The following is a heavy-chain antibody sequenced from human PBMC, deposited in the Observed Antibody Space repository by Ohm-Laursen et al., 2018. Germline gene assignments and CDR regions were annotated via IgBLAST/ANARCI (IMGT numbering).Heavy chain of an antibody. Sequence: SLRLSCAASGLTLKSYSMNWVRQAPGKGLERVSSISFSGSHIYYADSVKGRFTISRDNAKNSLYLQMNSLRAEDTAVYYCARDRANGGSHHDYWGQGTLVTVSS. CDR3: ARDRANGGSHHDY. V-gene: IGHV3-21*01. D-gene: IGHD1-26*01. CDR1: GLTLKSYS. CDR2: ISFSGSHI. J-gene: IGHJ4*02.